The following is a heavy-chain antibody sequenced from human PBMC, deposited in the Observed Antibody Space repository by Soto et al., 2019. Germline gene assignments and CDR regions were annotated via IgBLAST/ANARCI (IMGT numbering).Heavy chain of an antibody. V-gene: IGHV1-18*04. Sequence: GASVKVSCKASGYTFSGYSITWVRQAPGQGLEWMGRISGYNGNTNYARTLRGRLTLTTDTSTSTAYMELRSLTSDDTAVYYCDRDVFCGGAPACPDMDVWGQGTTVTVSS. CDR1: GYTFSGYS. CDR3: DRDVFCGGAPACPDMDV. CDR2: ISGYNGNT. J-gene: IGHJ6*02. D-gene: IGHD2-21*01.